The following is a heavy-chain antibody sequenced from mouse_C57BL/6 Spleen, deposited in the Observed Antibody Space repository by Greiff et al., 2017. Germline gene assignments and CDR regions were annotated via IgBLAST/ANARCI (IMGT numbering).Heavy chain of an antibody. V-gene: IGHV5-6*01. CDR3: ARHNWAPYAMDY. J-gene: IGHJ4*01. D-gene: IGHD4-1*01. Sequence: EVQRVESGGDLVKPGGSLKLSCAASGFTFSSYGMSWVRQTPDKRLEWVATISSGGSYTYYPDSVKGRFTISRDNAKNTLYLQMSSLKSEDTAMYYCARHNWAPYAMDYWGQGTSVTVSS. CDR1: GFTFSSYG. CDR2: ISSGGSYT.